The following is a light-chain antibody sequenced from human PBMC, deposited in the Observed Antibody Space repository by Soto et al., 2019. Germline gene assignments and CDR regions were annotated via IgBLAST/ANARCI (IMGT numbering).Light chain of an antibody. J-gene: IGLJ1*01. CDR2: EVS. CDR3: SSYTTSRTYV. V-gene: IGLV2-14*01. CDR1: SGDVGAYKH. Sequence: QSVLTQPASESGSPGQSITISCTGTSGDVGAYKHVSWYQQHPGKAPKLTIYEVSNRPSGVSHRFSGSKSGNTASLTISGLQAEDEADYFCSSYTTSRTYVFGTGTKLTVL.